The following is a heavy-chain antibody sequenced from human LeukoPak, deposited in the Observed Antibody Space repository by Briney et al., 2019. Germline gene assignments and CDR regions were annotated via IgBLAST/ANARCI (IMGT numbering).Heavy chain of an antibody. V-gene: IGHV3-21*01. CDR2: ISGSISSK. J-gene: IGHJ6*02. CDR1: GFGFSSYT. CDR3: VSGSYEGGYYGMGV. Sequence: GGSLRLSCAASGFGFSSYTMNWVRQAPGEGLEWVSSISGSISSKLYAESVKGRFTISRDNAKNSLYLQMNILRAEDTAVYYCVSGSYEGGYYGMGVWGQGTTVTVSS. D-gene: IGHD1-26*01.